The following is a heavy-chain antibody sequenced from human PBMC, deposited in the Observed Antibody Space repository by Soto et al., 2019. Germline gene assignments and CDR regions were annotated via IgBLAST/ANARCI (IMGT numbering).Heavy chain of an antibody. V-gene: IGHV4-34*01. Sequence: QVQLQQWGAGLLKPSETLSLTCAVYGGFVTSGSYYWSWIRQPPGKGLEWNGEMSHSGGTHFNPTLQRRFTIAVDTSKNQFTLKMSSVSASDTALYYCARVERVTATAVVDAFEIWGPGTMVTVSS. CDR1: GGFVTSGSYY. CDR3: ARVERVTATAVVDAFEI. D-gene: IGHD2-21*02. J-gene: IGHJ3*02. CDR2: MSHSGGT.